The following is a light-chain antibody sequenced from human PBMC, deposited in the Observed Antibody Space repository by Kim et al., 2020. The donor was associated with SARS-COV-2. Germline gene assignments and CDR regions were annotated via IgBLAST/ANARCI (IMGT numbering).Light chain of an antibody. V-gene: IGKV1-33*01. CDR3: QQYDGLPYT. CDR1: QDIRTS. CDR2: DAS. Sequence: ASVGDRVTISCQASQDIRTSLNWYQQKPGKAPHLLIYDASNLETRDLSRFSGSGSGTDFNLTINSLQPEDFATYYCQQYDGLPYTFGQGTRLEI. J-gene: IGKJ2*01.